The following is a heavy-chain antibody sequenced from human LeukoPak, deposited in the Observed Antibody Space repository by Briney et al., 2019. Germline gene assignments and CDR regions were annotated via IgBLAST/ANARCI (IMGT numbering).Heavy chain of an antibody. J-gene: IGHJ4*02. CDR2: ISWSGDRM. D-gene: IGHD2-2*01. CDR1: GFTFEDHV. V-gene: IGHV3-9*01. Sequence: PGGSLRLSCAAWGFTFEDHVMHWVRQAPGKGLEWVSSISWSGDRMGYADAVKGRFTISRDNAKNSLFLQMNSLRVEDTALYYCAKDLGGSATTVWGQGTLVTVSS. CDR3: AKDLGGSATTV.